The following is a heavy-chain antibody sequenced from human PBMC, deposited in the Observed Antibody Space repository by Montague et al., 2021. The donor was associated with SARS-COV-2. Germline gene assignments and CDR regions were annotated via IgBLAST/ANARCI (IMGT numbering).Heavy chain of an antibody. J-gene: IGHJ5*02. V-gene: IGHV4-30-2*01. Sequence: TLSLTCAVSGASISNGGYTWSWIRRPPGKGLEWIGYIYQSGTTRYNPSLKSRVTTSVDKSKNQFSLQLTSVIAADTAIYFCARSMIRGGLNWFDPWGQGTLVTVSS. CDR2: IYQSGTT. CDR1: GASISNGGYT. CDR3: ARSMIRGGLNWFDP. D-gene: IGHD3-10*01.